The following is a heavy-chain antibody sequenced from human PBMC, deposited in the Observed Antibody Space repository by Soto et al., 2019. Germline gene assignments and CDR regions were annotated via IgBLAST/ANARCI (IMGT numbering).Heavy chain of an antibody. CDR2: ISYDGSNK. Sequence: QVQLVESGGGVVQPGRSLRLSCAASGFTFSSYGMHWVRQAPGKGLEWVAVISYDGSNKYYADSVKGRFTISRDNSKNTLYLQMNSLRAEDTAVYYCAKVERSSPSDFWGQGTMVTVSS. CDR1: GFTFSSYG. J-gene: IGHJ3*01. V-gene: IGHV3-30*18. CDR3: AKVERSSPSDF. D-gene: IGHD6-6*01.